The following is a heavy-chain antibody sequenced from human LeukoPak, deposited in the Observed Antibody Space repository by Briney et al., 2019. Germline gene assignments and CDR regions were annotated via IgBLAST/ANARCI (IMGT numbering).Heavy chain of an antibody. CDR2: INWNGGST. V-gene: IGHV3-20*01. D-gene: IGHD3-10*01. Sequence: PGGSLRLSCAASGFKFDDYGMSWVRQVPGKGLEWVSGINWNGGSTDYADSVKGRFTISRDNAKNSLYLQMSSLRAEDTAFYPCARAVLHYSGSGSYYDWGQGTLVTVSS. CDR1: GFKFDDYG. CDR3: ARAVLHYSGSGSYYD. J-gene: IGHJ4*02.